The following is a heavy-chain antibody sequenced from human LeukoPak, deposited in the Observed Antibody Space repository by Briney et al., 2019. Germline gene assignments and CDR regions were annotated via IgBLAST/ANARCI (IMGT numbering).Heavy chain of an antibody. CDR3: AKANGSGSYYNNPTPFQH. Sequence: PGGSLRLSCAASGFTFSSYAMSWVRQAPGKGLEWISAISGSGGSTYYADSVKGRFTISRDNSKNTLYLQMNSLRAEDTAVYYCAKANGSGSYYNNPTPFQHWGQGTLVTVSS. CDR2: ISGSGGST. D-gene: IGHD3-10*01. V-gene: IGHV3-23*01. J-gene: IGHJ1*01. CDR1: GFTFSSYA.